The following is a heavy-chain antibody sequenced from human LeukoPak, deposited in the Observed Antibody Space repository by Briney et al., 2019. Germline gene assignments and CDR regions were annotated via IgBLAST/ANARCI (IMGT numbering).Heavy chain of an antibody. V-gene: IGHV3-23*01. D-gene: IGHD3-9*01. CDR3: AKANSGYYDILTGPMDY. Sequence: QAGGSLRLSCAASGFTFSSYAMSWVRQAPGKGLEWVSAISGSGDSTYYADSVKGRFTISRDNSKNTLYLQMNSLRAEDTAVYYCAKANSGYYDILTGPMDYWGQGTLVTVSS. CDR1: GFTFSSYA. J-gene: IGHJ4*02. CDR2: ISGSGDST.